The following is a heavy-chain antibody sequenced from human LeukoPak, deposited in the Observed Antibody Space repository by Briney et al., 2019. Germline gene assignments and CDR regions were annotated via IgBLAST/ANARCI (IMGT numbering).Heavy chain of an antibody. V-gene: IGHV1-69*05. CDR2: IIPIFGTA. CDR3: ARGTSFGGDYLAAFDI. Sequence: ASVNVSCKASGGTFSSYAISWVRQAPGQGLEWMGVIIPIFGTANYAKKFQGRVTITTAESTSTAYMELSSLRSEHTAVYYCARGTSFGGDYLAAFDIWGQGTMVTVSS. D-gene: IGHD4-17*01. CDR1: GGTFSSYA. J-gene: IGHJ3*02.